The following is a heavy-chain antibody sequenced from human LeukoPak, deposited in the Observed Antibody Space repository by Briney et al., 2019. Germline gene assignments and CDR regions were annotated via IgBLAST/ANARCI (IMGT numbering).Heavy chain of an antibody. V-gene: IGHV4-59*01. J-gene: IGHJ5*02. CDR3: ARAGYSSSWYDFWFDP. CDR2: IYYSGST. Sequence: SETLSLTCTVSGGSISSYYWSWIRQPPGKGLEWIGYIYYSGSTNYNPSLKSRVTISVDTSKNQFSLKLSSVTAADTALYYCARAGYSSSWYDFWFDPWGQGTLVTVSS. D-gene: IGHD6-13*01. CDR1: GGSISSYY.